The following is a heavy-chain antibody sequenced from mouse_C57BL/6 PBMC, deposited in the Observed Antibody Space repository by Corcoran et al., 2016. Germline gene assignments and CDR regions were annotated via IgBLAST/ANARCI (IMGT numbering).Heavy chain of an antibody. D-gene: IGHD1-1*01. CDR2: INTYSGVP. CDR3: ARGTTVGSDY. Sequence: QIQLVQSGPELKKPGETVKISCKASGYTFTTYGMSWVKQAPGKGLKWMGWINTYSGVPTYADDFKGRFAFSLETSASTAYLQINNLKNEDTATYFWARGTTVGSDYWGQGTTLTVSS. J-gene: IGHJ2*01. CDR1: GYTFTTYG. V-gene: IGHV9-3*01.